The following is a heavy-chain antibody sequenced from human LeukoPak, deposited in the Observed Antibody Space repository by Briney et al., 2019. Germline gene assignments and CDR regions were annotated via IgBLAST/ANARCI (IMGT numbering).Heavy chain of an antibody. D-gene: IGHD2-15*01. CDR1: GFTFSSYW. CDR3: ARKTDEHCSGGSCYYWFDP. V-gene: IGHV3-7*01. CDR2: IKQDGSEK. Sequence: GGSLRLSCAASGFTFSSYWMSWVRQAPGKGLEWVANIKQDGSEKYYVDSVKGRFTISRDNAKNSLYLQMNSLRAEDTAVYYCARKTDEHCSGGSCYYWFDPWGQGTLVTVSS. J-gene: IGHJ5*02.